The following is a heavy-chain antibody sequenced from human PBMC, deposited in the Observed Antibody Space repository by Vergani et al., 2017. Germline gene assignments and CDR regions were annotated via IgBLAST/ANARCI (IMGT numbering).Heavy chain of an antibody. Sequence: EVELVQSGPEMRKPGESLKISCKGSGYSFSDYWIAWVRQMPGKGLERMGIIYPGDSDTRYSPSFQGQVTISVDKSISTAYLQWSSLKASDTAIYYCARRGTQREYFTLWGRGTLVTVSS. CDR2: IYPGDSDT. CDR1: GYSFSDYW. D-gene: IGHD5-18*01. J-gene: IGHJ2*01. V-gene: IGHV5-51*01. CDR3: ARRGTQREYFTL.